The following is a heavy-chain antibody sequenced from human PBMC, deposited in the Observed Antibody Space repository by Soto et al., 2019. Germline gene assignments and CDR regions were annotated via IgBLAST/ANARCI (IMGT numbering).Heavy chain of an antibody. Sequence: QVQLVESGGGVVQPGRSLRLSCAASGFIFNEYGMHWVRQAPGEGLEWVAVIWYDGSNKYYADSVKGRFTFSRDNSKNTISLQMNSLRVEDTAVYYCARWGCSGSNCNLNQRSFDLWGQGTLVTVSS. CDR3: ARWGCSGSNCNLNQRSFDL. CDR1: GFIFNEYG. V-gene: IGHV3-33*03. J-gene: IGHJ4*02. D-gene: IGHD2-15*01. CDR2: IWYDGSNK.